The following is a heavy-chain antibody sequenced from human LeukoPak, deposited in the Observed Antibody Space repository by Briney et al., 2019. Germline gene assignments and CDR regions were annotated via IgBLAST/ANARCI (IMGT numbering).Heavy chain of an antibody. V-gene: IGHV4-59*01. CDR3: ARSRPQIGYCSSTSCVGYYYYYMDV. J-gene: IGHJ6*03. CDR2: IYYSGST. CDR1: GGSISSYY. Sequence: SETLSLTCTVSGGSISSYYWSWIRQPPGKGLEWIGYIYYSGSTNYNPSLKSRVTISVDTSKNQFSLKLSSVTAADTAVYYCARSRPQIGYCSSTSCVGYYYYYMDVWGKGTTVTISS. D-gene: IGHD2-2*01.